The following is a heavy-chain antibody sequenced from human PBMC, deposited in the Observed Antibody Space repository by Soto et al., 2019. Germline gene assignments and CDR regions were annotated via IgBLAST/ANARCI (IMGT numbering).Heavy chain of an antibody. Sequence: SETLSLTCTVSGGSISSGGYYWSWIRQHPGKGLEWIGYIYFSGSTYYNPSLKSRVSISVDTSKNQFSLKLSSVTAADTAVYYCSREPYSSSWRAAFDIWGQGTMVTVSS. V-gene: IGHV4-31*03. CDR1: GGSISSGGYY. CDR2: IYFSGST. D-gene: IGHD6-13*01. CDR3: SREPYSSSWRAAFDI. J-gene: IGHJ3*02.